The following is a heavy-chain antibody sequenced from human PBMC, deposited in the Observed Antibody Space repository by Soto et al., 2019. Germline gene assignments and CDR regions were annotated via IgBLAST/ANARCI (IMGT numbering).Heavy chain of an antibody. Sequence: GESLKISCQGSGYSFTSYWIGWVRQMPGKGLEWMGIIYPGDSDTRYSPSFQGQVTISADKSISTAYLQWSSLKASDTAMYYCARVRDSSSSFCYYYGMDVWGQGTTVTVSS. J-gene: IGHJ6*02. V-gene: IGHV5-51*01. CDR1: GYSFTSYW. D-gene: IGHD6-6*01. CDR2: IYPGDSDT. CDR3: ARVRDSSSSFCYYYGMDV.